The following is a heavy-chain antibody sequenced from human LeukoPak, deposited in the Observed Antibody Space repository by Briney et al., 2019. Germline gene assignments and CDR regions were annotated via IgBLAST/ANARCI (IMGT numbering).Heavy chain of an antibody. J-gene: IGHJ6*03. V-gene: IGHV3-21*01. CDR2: ISSSSSYI. Sequence: KAGGSLRLSCAASGFTFSSYSMNWVRQAPGKGLEWVSSISSSSSYIYYADSVKGRFTISRDNAKNLLYLQMNSLRAEDTAVYYCARLGSRHSGALHYYYYYYMDVWGKGTTVTISS. CDR3: ARLGSRHSGALHYYYYYYMDV. D-gene: IGHD2-15*01. CDR1: GFTFSSYS.